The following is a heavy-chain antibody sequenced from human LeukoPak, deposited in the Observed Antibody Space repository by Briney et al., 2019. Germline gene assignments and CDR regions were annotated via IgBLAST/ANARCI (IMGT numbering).Heavy chain of an antibody. CDR3: ARHWDDSSGDAYAFDI. D-gene: IGHD6-19*01. CDR2: IYYRGSA. J-gene: IGHJ3*02. V-gene: IGHV4-59*08. Sequence: SETLSLTCTVSGASIGSYYWSWIRQPPGKGLEWIGYIYYRGSANYNPSLKSRVTISVDTSKNHFSLKLSSVTAADTAVYYCARHWDDSSGDAYAFDIWGQGTVVTVSS. CDR1: GASIGSYY.